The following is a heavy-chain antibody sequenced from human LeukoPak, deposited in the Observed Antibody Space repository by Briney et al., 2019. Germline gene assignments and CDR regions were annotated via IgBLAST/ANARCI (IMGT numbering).Heavy chain of an antibody. V-gene: IGHV3-64D*06. CDR3: VSSRVRGAAYGMDV. CDR1: GFTFSSYA. Sequence: HPGGSLRPSCSASGFTFSSYAMHWVRQAPGKGLEYVSAISSNGGSTYYADSVKGRFTISRDNSKNTLYLQMSSLRAEDTAVYYCVSSRVRGAAYGMDVWGKGTTVTVSS. D-gene: IGHD3-10*01. CDR2: ISSNGGST. J-gene: IGHJ6*04.